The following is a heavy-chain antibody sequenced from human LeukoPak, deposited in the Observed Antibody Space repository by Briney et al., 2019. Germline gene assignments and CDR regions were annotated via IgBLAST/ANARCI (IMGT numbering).Heavy chain of an antibody. Sequence: AGGSLRLSCAASGFTFSSYAMSWVRQAPGKGLEWVSAISGSGGSTYYADSVKGRFTISRDNSKNTLYLQMNSLRAEDTAVYYCAKDLSDSSGWYYFDYWGQGTLVTVSS. CDR1: GFTFSSYA. V-gene: IGHV3-23*01. CDR2: ISGSGGST. J-gene: IGHJ4*02. D-gene: IGHD6-19*01. CDR3: AKDLSDSSGWYYFDY.